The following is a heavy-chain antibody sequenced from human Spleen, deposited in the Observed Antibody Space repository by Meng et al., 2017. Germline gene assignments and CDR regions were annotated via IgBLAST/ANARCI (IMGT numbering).Heavy chain of an antibody. V-gene: IGHV4-4*08. D-gene: IGHD3-22*01. Sequence: SETLSLTCVVSGGSFSDYYWSWIRQPPGKGLEWIGRIYTSGSTNYNPSLKSRVTISVDTSKNQFSLKLSSVTAADTAVYYCARGDYYDSSGYYHGRAFDIWGQGTMVTVSS. J-gene: IGHJ3*02. CDR1: GGSFSDYY. CDR2: IYTSGST. CDR3: ARGDYYDSSGYYHGRAFDI.